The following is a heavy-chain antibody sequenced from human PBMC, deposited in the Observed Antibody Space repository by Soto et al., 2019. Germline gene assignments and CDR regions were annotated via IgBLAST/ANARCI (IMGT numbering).Heavy chain of an antibody. V-gene: IGHV3-11*01. CDR1: GFTFSDYY. CDR2: ITSSGSGSTI. J-gene: IGHJ4*02. CDR3: ARDPPLGGL. D-gene: IGHD3-16*01. Sequence: QVQLVESGGGLVKPGGSLRLSCAASGFTFSDYYMSWIRQAPGKGLEWVSYITSSGSGSTIYYADSVKGRFTISRDNAKNSLYLQMNSLRAEDTAVYYCARDPPLGGLWGQGTLVTVSS.